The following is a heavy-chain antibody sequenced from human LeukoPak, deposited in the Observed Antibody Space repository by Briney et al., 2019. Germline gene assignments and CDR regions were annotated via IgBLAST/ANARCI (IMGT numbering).Heavy chain of an antibody. CDR1: GGSISSSSYY. J-gene: IGHJ4*02. D-gene: IGHD3-22*01. CDR2: IYYSGST. Sequence: SETLSLTCTVSGGSISSSSYYWGWIRQPPGKGLEWIGSIYYSGSTNYNPSLKSRVTISVDTSKNQFSLKLSSVTAAGTAVYYCARSYDSSGYYYRYWGQGTLVTVFS. V-gene: IGHV4-39*07. CDR3: ARSYDSSGYYYRY.